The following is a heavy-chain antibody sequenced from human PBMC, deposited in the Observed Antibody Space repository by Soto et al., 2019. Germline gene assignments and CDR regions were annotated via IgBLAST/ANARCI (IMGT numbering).Heavy chain of an antibody. V-gene: IGHV2-26*01. D-gene: IGHD6-13*01. CDR3: ARIDVAAPAIVLLDN. Sequence: QVTLKESGPVLVKPTETLTLTCTVSGFSLSSTRMGVSWIRQPPGKALEWLAHIFLNDEKSYSTSLKSRLTISKDTSKSQVVLTMTNADPVDTATYYCARIDVAAPAIVLLDNWGQGTLVTVSS. CDR2: IFLNDEK. CDR1: GFSLSSTRMG. J-gene: IGHJ4*02.